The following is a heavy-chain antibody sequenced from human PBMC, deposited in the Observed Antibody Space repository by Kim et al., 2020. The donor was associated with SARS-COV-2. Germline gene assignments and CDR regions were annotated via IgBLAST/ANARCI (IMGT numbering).Heavy chain of an antibody. CDR3: ARVLVGATTMDY. CDR1: GGSFSGYY. CDR2: INHSGST. J-gene: IGHJ4*02. Sequence: SETLSLTCAVYGGSFSGYYWSWIRQPPGKGLEWIGEINHSGSTNYNPSLKSRVTISVDTSKNQFSLKLSSVTAADTAVYYCARVLVGATTMDYWGQGTLVTVSS. D-gene: IGHD1-26*01. V-gene: IGHV4-34*01.